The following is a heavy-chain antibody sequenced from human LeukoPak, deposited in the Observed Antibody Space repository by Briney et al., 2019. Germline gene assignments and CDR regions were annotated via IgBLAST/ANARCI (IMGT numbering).Heavy chain of an antibody. Sequence: SETLSLTCTVSGGSISSGGYYWSWIRQPPGKGLEWIGYIYHSGSTYYNPSLKSRVTISVDRSKNQFSLKLSSVTAADTAVYYCARAPKLTYYYDSSGPLVWGQGTMVTVSS. CDR2: IYHSGST. CDR1: GGSISSGGYY. V-gene: IGHV4-30-2*01. CDR3: ARAPKLTYYYDSSGPLV. D-gene: IGHD3-22*01. J-gene: IGHJ3*01.